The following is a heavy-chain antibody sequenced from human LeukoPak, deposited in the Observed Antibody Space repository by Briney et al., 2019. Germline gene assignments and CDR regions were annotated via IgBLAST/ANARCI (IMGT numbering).Heavy chain of an antibody. D-gene: IGHD3-22*01. V-gene: IGHV4-59*01. CDR3: ARDGHDSSGYYDY. Sequence: PSETLSLTCTVSGGSISSNYWSWIRQSPGKGLEWIGYMYYSGSTNYNPSFKSRVAISIDTSKKQFSLKLYSVTAADTAVYYCARDGHDSSGYYDYWGQGTLVTVSS. CDR2: MYYSGST. J-gene: IGHJ4*02. CDR1: GGSISSNY.